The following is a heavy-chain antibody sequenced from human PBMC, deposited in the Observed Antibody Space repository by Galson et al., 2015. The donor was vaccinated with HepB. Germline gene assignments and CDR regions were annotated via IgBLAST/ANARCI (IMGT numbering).Heavy chain of an antibody. CDR2: ISGSRSTI. J-gene: IGHJ4*02. CDR3: ARDTIGALYFDY. D-gene: IGHD3-3*01. V-gene: IGHV3-48*01. Sequence: SLRLSCAASGSAFSSYSMNWVRQAPGKGLEWVAYISGSRSTIYYADSVQGRFTISRDNAKNSLYLQMNSLRAEDTAVYYCARDTIGALYFDYWGQGSLVTVSS. CDR1: GSAFSSYS.